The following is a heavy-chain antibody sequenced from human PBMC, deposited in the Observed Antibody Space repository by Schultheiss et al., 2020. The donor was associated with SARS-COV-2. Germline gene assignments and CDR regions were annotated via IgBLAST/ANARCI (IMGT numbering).Heavy chain of an antibody. J-gene: IGHJ4*02. Sequence: GGSLRLSCAASGFTVSSNYMSWVRQAPGKGLEWVSVIYSGGSTYYADSVKGRFTISRDNSKNTLYLQMNSLRAEDTAVYYCARGRGGWVVVVAATANFDYWGQGTLVTVSS. V-gene: IGHV3-66*01. D-gene: IGHD2-15*01. CDR1: GFTVSSNY. CDR3: ARGRGGWVVVVAATANFDY. CDR2: IYSGGST.